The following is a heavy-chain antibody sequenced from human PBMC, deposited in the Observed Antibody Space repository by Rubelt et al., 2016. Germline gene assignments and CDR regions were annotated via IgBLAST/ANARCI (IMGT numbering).Heavy chain of an antibody. CDR1: GFTFSSYA. Sequence: EVQLLESGGGLVQPGGSLRLSCAAAGFTFSSYAMSWVRQGPGKGLAWVYGISGSGNSAYYADSVTGRFLISRENSKNTLYLQMKSLRADDTAIYYCAKGRWDYSGSLDPYDYWGQGTLVTVSS. CDR2: ISGSGNSA. J-gene: IGHJ4*02. CDR3: AKGRWDYSGSLDPYDY. V-gene: IGHV3-23*01. D-gene: IGHD6-6*01.